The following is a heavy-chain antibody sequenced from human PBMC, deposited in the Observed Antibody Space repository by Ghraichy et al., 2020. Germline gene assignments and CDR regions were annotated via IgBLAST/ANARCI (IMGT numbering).Heavy chain of an antibody. CDR2: INAGNGNT. CDR1: GYTFTSYA. Sequence: ASVKVSCKASGYTFTSYAMHWVRQAPGQRLEWMGWINAGNGNTKYSQKFQGRVTITRDTSASTAYMELSSLRSEDTAVYYCAREDYGSGSYQIAFDIWGQGTMVTVSS. D-gene: IGHD3-10*01. CDR3: AREDYGSGSYQIAFDI. V-gene: IGHV1-3*01. J-gene: IGHJ3*02.